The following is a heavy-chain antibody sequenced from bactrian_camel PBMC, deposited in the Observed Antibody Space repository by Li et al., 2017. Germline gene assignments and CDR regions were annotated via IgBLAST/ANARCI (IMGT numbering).Heavy chain of an antibody. CDR3: AADRLVECWLLVRTAMFNH. CDR1: GYTYGMSC. CDR2: IDSDGRT. Sequence: HVQLVESGGGSVQAGGSLRLSCAASGYTYGMSCMGWFRQAPGKEREGVAAIDSDGRTRYADSVKGRFTISKDTAKNTLFLQMSSLKPEDTAMYYCAADRLVECWLLVRTAMFNHWGQGTQVTVS. D-gene: IGHD6*01. J-gene: IGHJ4*01. V-gene: IGHV3S53*01.